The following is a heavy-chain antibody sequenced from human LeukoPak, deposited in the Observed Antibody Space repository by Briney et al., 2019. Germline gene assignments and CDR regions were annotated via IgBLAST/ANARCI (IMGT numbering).Heavy chain of an antibody. D-gene: IGHD4-17*01. Sequence: ASVKVSCKASGYTFTSYGISWVRQAPGQGLEWMGWISAYNGNTNYAQKLQGGLTMTTDTSTSTAYMELRSLRSDDTAVYYCARDLGSDYGDPIVPDWGQGTLVTVSS. CDR2: ISAYNGNT. CDR1: GYTFTSYG. J-gene: IGHJ4*02. V-gene: IGHV1-18*01. CDR3: ARDLGSDYGDPIVPD.